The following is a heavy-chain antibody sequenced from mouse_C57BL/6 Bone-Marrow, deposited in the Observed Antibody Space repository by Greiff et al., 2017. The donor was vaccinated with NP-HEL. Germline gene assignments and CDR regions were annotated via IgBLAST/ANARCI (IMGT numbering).Heavy chain of an antibody. D-gene: IGHD1-1*01. CDR1: GYTFTSYW. Sequence: QVQLQQPGAELVKPGASVKLSCKASGYTFTSYWMQWVKQRPGQGLEWIGEIDPSDGYTNYNQKFKGKATLTVDTSSSTAYMQLSSLTSEDSAVYYCAGDYGSSYGGYFEVGGRGTTVTVTS. CDR2: IDPSDGYT. CDR3: AGDYGSSYGGYFEV. V-gene: IGHV1-50*01. J-gene: IGHJ1*03.